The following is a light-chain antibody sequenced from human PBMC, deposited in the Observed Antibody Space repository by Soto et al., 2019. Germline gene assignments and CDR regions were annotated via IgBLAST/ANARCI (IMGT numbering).Light chain of an antibody. V-gene: IGKV1-17*03. CDR2: ATS. CDR3: LQHYNYPIT. CDR1: QDINNY. Sequence: DIQMTQSPSAMSASVGDRVTISCRASQDINNYLAWFQQKPGEVPKRLIYATSSLQSGVPSRFRAIGSGTEFTLTISGLKPEDVATYFCLQHYNYPITLGQGTRLEIK. J-gene: IGKJ5*01.